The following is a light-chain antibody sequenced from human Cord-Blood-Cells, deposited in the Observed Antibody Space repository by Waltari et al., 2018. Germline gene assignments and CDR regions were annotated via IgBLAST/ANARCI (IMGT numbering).Light chain of an antibody. J-gene: IGLJ3*02. CDR3: SSYTSSSWV. CDR1: SSDVGGYNY. V-gene: IGLV2-14*03. CDR2: DVS. Sequence: QSALTQPASVSGSPGQSITISCTGTSSDVGGYNYVSWYQQHPGQAPKLMIYDVSHRPSGVSNRFSGSKSGNTASLTISGLQAEDEADYYCSSYTSSSWVFGGGTKLTVL.